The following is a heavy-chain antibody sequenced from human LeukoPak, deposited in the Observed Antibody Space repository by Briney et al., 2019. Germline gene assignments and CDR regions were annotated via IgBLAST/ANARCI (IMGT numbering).Heavy chain of an antibody. D-gene: IGHD5-12*01. CDR3: ASPYSGYLLDAFDI. V-gene: IGHV4-34*01. Sequence: SETLSLTCAVYGGSFSGYYWSWIRQPPGKGLEWIGEINHSGSTNYNPSLKSRVTISVDTSKNQFSLKLSSVTVADTAVYYCASPYSGYLLDAFDIWGQGTMVTVSS. CDR2: INHSGST. CDR1: GGSFSGYY. J-gene: IGHJ3*02.